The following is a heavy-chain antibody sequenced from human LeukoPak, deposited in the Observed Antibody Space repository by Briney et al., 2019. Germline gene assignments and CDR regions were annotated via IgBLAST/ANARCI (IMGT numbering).Heavy chain of an antibody. CDR3: ATFSGKN. CDR2: FDPEDGET. CDR1: GFTFSSYG. J-gene: IGHJ4*02. Sequence: PGGSLRLSCAASGFTFSSYGMHWVRQAPGKGLEWMGGFDPEDGETIYAQKFQGRVTMTEDTSTDTAYMELSSLRSEDTAVYYCATFSGKNWGQGTLVTVSS. D-gene: IGHD3-10*01. V-gene: IGHV1-24*01.